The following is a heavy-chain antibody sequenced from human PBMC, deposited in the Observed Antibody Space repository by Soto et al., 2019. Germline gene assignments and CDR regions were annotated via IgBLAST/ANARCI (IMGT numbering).Heavy chain of an antibody. CDR2: TYYRSKWYN. Sequence: SQTLSLTCAISGDSVSSSSVGWNWIRQSPSRGLEWLGRTYYRSKWYNDYAVFVKSRITFNPDTSKNQFSLQLNSVTPEDTADYYCARSAMGGAFDIWGQGTMVTVSS. CDR3: ARSAMGGAFDI. V-gene: IGHV6-1*01. D-gene: IGHD5-18*01. J-gene: IGHJ3*02. CDR1: GDSVSSSSVG.